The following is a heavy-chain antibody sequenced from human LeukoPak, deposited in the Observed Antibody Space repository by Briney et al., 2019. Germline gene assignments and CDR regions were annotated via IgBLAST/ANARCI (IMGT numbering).Heavy chain of an antibody. Sequence: ASVKVSCKASGYTFTSYGISWVRQAPGQGLEWMGWISAYNGNTNYAQKLQGRVTMTTDTSTSAAYMELRSLRSDDTAVYYCARDHYYDSSRNGYDYWGQGTLVTVSS. D-gene: IGHD3-22*01. CDR3: ARDHYYDSSRNGYDY. CDR2: ISAYNGNT. J-gene: IGHJ4*02. CDR1: GYTFTSYG. V-gene: IGHV1-18*01.